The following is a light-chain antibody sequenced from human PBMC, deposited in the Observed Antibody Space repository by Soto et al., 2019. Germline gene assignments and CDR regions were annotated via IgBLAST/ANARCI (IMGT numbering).Light chain of an antibody. CDR2: MVS. V-gene: IGKV1-5*03. J-gene: IGKJ1*01. Sequence: DIQMTQSPSTLSASVGDRVTITCRASQTLSDYLAWYQQKPGKAPKFLIYMVSTLESGVPSRFSGAGSGTEFSLTISSLQPDDFATYYCQQYKSYPWTFCQGTKVEIK. CDR1: QTLSDY. CDR3: QQYKSYPWT.